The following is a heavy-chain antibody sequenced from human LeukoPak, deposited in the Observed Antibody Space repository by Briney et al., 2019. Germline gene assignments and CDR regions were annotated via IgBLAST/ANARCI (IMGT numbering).Heavy chain of an antibody. J-gene: IGHJ4*02. CDR1: GSSISSYY. V-gene: IGHV4-59*01. Sequence: SETLSPTCTVSGSSISSYYWGWIRQPPGKGLGWIGYFYYIGSTNYNPSLKSRVTISVDTSKNQFSLKLSSVTAADTAVYYCARVQEMATNSGGCDYWGQGTLVTVSS. CDR3: ARVQEMATNSGGCDY. D-gene: IGHD5-24*01. CDR2: FYYIGST.